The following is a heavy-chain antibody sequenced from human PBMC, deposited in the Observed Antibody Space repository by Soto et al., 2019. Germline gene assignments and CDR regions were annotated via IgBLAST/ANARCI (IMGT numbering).Heavy chain of an antibody. V-gene: IGHV3-30*03. D-gene: IGHD2-15*01. CDR3: AREGGGIVVVVPLAAYGMDV. CDR1: GLTFVSYA. J-gene: IGHJ6*04. Sequence: PVRSLRVPSGCSGLTFVSYAVEWVRQAPGKGLEWVAAISYDERTKYYADSVKGRFTISRDNSKNTLYLQMNSLRAEDTAVYYCAREGGGIVVVVPLAAYGMDVWGKGTTVTVSS. CDR2: ISYDERTK.